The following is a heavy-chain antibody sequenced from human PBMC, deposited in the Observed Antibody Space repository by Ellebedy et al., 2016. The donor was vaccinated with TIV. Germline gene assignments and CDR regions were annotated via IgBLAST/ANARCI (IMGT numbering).Heavy chain of an antibody. J-gene: IGHJ6*02. CDR2: ISGSGGST. CDR1: GFTFSSYA. CDR3: AKLPTRDSHRTASYYYYGMDV. Sequence: GGSLRLXCAASGFTFSSYAMSWVRQAPGKGLEWVSAISGSGGSTYYADSVKGRFTISRDNSKNTLYLQMNSLRAEDTAVYYCAKLPTRDSHRTASYYYYGMDVWGQGTTVTVSS. D-gene: IGHD3-22*01. V-gene: IGHV3-23*01.